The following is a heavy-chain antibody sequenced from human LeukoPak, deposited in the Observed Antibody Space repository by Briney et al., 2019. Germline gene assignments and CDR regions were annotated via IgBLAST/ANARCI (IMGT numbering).Heavy chain of an antibody. D-gene: IGHD5-24*01. CDR3: ARDTNYLSGGVLGY. CDR2: IWYDGSNK. V-gene: IGHV3-33*01. CDR1: GFTFSSYG. J-gene: IGHJ4*02. Sequence: GGSLRLSCAASGFTFSSYGMHWVRQAPGKGLEWVAVIWYDGSNKYYADSVKGRFTISRDNSKHTLYLQMNSLRAEDTAVYYCARDTNYLSGGVLGYWGQGTLVTVSS.